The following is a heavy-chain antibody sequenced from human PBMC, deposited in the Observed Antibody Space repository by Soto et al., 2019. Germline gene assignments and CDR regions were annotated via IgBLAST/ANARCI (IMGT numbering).Heavy chain of an antibody. V-gene: IGHV4-39*01. D-gene: IGHD3-9*01. Sequence: PSETLSLTCTVSGGSISSSSYYWGWIRQPPGKGLEWIGSIYYSGSTYYNPSLKSRVTISVDTSKNQYSLKLSSMTAADTAVYYFARHSRRYFDWLLDNWFDPWGQGTLVTVSS. J-gene: IGHJ5*02. CDR1: GGSISSSSYY. CDR3: ARHSRRYFDWLLDNWFDP. CDR2: IYYSGST.